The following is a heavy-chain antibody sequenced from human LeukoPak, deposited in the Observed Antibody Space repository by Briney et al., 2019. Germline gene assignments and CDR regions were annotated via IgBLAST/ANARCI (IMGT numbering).Heavy chain of an antibody. CDR3: TRATNYFDY. CDR2: ISAYNGNT. CDR1: GYTFTNYA. D-gene: IGHD2-8*01. V-gene: IGHV1-18*01. J-gene: IGHJ4*02. Sequence: ASVKVSCKAPGYTFTNYAISWVRQARGQGLEWMGWISAYNGNTNYAQKLQGRVTMTTDTSTSTAYMELRSLRSDDTAVYYCTRATNYFDYWGQGTLVTVSS.